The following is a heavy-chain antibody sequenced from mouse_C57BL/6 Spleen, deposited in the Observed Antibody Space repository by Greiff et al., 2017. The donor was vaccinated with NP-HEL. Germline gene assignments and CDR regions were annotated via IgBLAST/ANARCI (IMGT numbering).Heavy chain of an antibody. CDR1: GYTFTSYW. J-gene: IGHJ4*01. CDR2: IDPNSGGT. Sequence: QVQLQQPGAELVKPGASVKLSCKASGYTFTSYWMHWVKQRPGRGLEWIGRIDPNSGGTKYNEKFKSKATLTVDKPSSTAYMQLSSLTSEDSAVYDCARLGSDGNYCDYAMDYWSQGTSVTVSS. V-gene: IGHV1-72*01. D-gene: IGHD2-1*01. CDR3: ARLGSDGNYCDYAMDY.